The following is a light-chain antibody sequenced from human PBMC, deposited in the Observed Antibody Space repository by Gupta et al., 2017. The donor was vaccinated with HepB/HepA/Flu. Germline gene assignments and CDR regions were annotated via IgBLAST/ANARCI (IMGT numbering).Light chain of an antibody. J-gene: IGKJ3*01. CDR2: LGS. V-gene: IGKV2-28*01. CDR1: QSLLHSNGYNY. Sequence: IVMTHSPLSLPVTPGEPASISCRSSQSLLHSNGYNYLDWYLQKPGQSPQLLIYLGSNRASGVPVRFSGSGSGTDFTLKISRVEAEDVGVYYCMQAQQTPFTFGPGTKVDIK. CDR3: MQAQQTPFT.